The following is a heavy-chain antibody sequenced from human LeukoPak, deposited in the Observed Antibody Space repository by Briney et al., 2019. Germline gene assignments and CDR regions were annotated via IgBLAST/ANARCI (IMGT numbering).Heavy chain of an antibody. Sequence: PGGSLRLSCAASGFTFSGYALNWVRQAPGKGLEWVSGISGSGGSTYYADSVKGRFTISRDNSKNTLYLQMNSLRAEDTAVYYCGKGEGGVLVPAGGFDFGGQGPLVTVS. CDR2: ISGSGGST. D-gene: IGHD3-16*01. J-gene: IGHJ4*02. CDR1: GFTFSGYA. V-gene: IGHV3-23*01. CDR3: GKGEGGVLVPAGGFDF.